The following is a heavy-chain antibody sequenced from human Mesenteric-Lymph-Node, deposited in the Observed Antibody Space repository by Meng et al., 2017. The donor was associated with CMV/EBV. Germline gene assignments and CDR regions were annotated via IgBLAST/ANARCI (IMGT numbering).Heavy chain of an antibody. CDR1: GFTLSNYA. V-gene: IGHV3-30*04. CDR2: ISYDGTTK. J-gene: IGHJ3*02. CDR3: ARGGGGSYADAFDI. D-gene: IGHD1-26*01. Sequence: GESLKISCAASGFTLSNYAMHWVRQAPGKGLEWVAGISYDGTTKYYGDSVKGRFTISRDNSKNTLFLQMNSLRAEDTAVYYCARGGGGSYADAFDIWGQGTMVTVSS.